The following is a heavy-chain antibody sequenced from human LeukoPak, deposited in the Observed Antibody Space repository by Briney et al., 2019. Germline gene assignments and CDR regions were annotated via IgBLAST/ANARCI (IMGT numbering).Heavy chain of an antibody. V-gene: IGHV3-30*02. D-gene: IGHD6-13*01. CDR3: AKDDRSSWYYFDY. CDR1: GFTFSSYG. CDR2: IRYDGSNK. Sequence: PGGSLRLPCAASGFTFSSYGMHWVRQAPGKGLEWVAFIRYDGSNKYYADSVKGRFTISRDNSKNTLYLQMNSLRAEDTAVYYCAKDDRSSWYYFDYWGQGTLVTVSS. J-gene: IGHJ4*02.